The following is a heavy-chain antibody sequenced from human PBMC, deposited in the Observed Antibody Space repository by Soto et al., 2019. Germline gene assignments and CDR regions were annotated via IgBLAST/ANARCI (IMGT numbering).Heavy chain of an antibody. CDR3: ARDGGSDGVVVPRGAEYFQH. CDR1: GGTFSSYA. Sequence: QVQLVQSGAEVKKPGSSVKVSCKASGGTFSSYAISWVRQAPGQGLEWMGGIIPIFGTANYAQKFQGRVTITADESTSTAYMELSSLRSEDTAVYYCARDGGSDGVVVPRGAEYFQHWGQGTLVTVSS. D-gene: IGHD2-21*01. CDR2: IIPIFGTA. V-gene: IGHV1-69*12. J-gene: IGHJ1*01.